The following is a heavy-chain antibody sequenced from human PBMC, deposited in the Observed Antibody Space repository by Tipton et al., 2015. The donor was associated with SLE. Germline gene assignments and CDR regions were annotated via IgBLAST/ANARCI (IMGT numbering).Heavy chain of an antibody. CDR1: GVSISNYY. CDR2: IYTSGST. J-gene: IGHJ4*02. Sequence: TLSLTCTVSGVSISNYYWSWIRQPAGTGLEWIGRIYTSGSTNYNPSLKSRVTMSVDTSKNQFSLKLSSVTAADTAVYYCARDHPVAGPFDYWGQGTLVTVSS. D-gene: IGHD6-19*01. V-gene: IGHV4-4*07. CDR3: ARDHPVAGPFDY.